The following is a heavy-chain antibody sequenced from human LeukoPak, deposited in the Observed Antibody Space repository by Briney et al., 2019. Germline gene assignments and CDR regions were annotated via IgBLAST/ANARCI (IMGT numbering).Heavy chain of an antibody. CDR2: IRYDGSNK. CDR1: GFTFSSYG. J-gene: IGHJ4*02. CDR3: VRRYMATSAEDFDY. V-gene: IGHV3-30*02. D-gene: IGHD5-24*01. Sequence: GGSLRLSCAASGFTFSSYGMHWVRQAPGKGLEWVAFIRYDGSNKYYADSVKGRFTISRDNSKNTLYLQMNSLRAEDTAVYYCVRRYMATSAEDFDYWGQGTLVTVSS.